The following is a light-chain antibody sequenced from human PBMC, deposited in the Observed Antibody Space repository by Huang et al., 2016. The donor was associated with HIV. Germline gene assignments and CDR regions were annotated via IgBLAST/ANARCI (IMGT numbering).Light chain of an antibody. CDR1: QSVSSNY. J-gene: IGKJ1*01. Sequence: EIMLTQSPGTLSLSPGERTTLSCRASQSVSSNYLAWYQQKPGQAPRLLIYGASSRATGSPDRFSGSGSGTDFTLTISRREPEDFAVYFCQQYVTSPWTFGQGTKVEIK. CDR3: QQYVTSPWT. CDR2: GAS. V-gene: IGKV3-20*01.